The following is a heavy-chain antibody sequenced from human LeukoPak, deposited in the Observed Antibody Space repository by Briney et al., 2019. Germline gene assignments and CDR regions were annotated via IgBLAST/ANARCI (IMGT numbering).Heavy chain of an antibody. J-gene: IGHJ4*02. CDR3: ARGRGRSYRYTGDY. CDR1: GGSFSGYY. D-gene: IGHD3-16*02. Sequence: SSETLSLTCAVYGGSFSGYYWSWIRQPPGKGLEWIGEINHSGSTNYNPSLKSRVTISVDTSKNQFSLKLSSVTAADTAVYYCARGRGRSYRYTGDYWGQGTLVTVSS. CDR2: INHSGST. V-gene: IGHV4-34*01.